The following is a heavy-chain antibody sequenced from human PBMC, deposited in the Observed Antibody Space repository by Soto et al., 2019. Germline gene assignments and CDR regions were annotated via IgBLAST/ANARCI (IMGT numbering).Heavy chain of an antibody. CDR3: VSYYDSSGYYRY. CDR2: ISAYNGNT. V-gene: IGHV1-18*04. J-gene: IGHJ4*02. CDR1: GYTFTSYG. Sequence: ASVKVSCKASGYTFTSYGISWVRQAPGQGLEWMGWISAYNGNTNYAQKLQGRVTMTTDTSTSTAYMELRSLRSEDTAVYYCVSYYDSSGYYRYWGQGTLVTVSS. D-gene: IGHD3-22*01.